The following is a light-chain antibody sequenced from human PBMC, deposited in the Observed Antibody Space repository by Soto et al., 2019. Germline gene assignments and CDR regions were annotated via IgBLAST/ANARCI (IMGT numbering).Light chain of an antibody. CDR3: SSYTSSSTLG. V-gene: IGLV2-14*01. CDR2: EVS. J-gene: IGLJ1*01. Sequence: QSVLTQPASVSGSPGQSTTISCAGTSSDVGGYNYVSWYQQHPGKAPKLMIYEVSNRPSGVSNRFSGSKSGNTASLTISGLQAEDEADYYCSSYTSSSTLGFGTGTKVTVL. CDR1: SSDVGGYNY.